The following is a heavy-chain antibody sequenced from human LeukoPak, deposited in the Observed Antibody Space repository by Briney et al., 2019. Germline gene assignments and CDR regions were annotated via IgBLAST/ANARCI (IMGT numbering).Heavy chain of an antibody. D-gene: IGHD3-10*01. Sequence: GGSLRLSCAASGFTFSSYSMNWVRQAPGKGLEWVSYISSSSSTIYYADSVKGRFTISRDNAKNSLYLQMNSLRAEDTAVYYCARDIISMVRGVTLDYWGQGTLVNVSS. CDR1: GFTFSSYS. V-gene: IGHV3-48*01. CDR3: ARDIISMVRGVTLDY. CDR2: ISSSSSTI. J-gene: IGHJ4*02.